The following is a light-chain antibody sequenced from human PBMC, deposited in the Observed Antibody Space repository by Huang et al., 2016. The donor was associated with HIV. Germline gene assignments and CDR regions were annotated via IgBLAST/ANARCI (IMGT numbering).Light chain of an antibody. Sequence: DIVMTQSPDSLAVSLGERATINCKSSQSVLDNSNNKNCLAWFQQKPGQPPKLLIYWSASRESGFPDRFSGSGSGTDFTLTISSLQAEDVAVYYCHQYYNTPYTFGQGTKLEIK. CDR2: WSA. V-gene: IGKV4-1*01. J-gene: IGKJ2*01. CDR3: HQYYNTPYT. CDR1: QSVLDNSNNKNC.